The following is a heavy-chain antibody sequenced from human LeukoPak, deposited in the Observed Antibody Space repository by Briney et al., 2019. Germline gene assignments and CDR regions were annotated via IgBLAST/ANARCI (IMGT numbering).Heavy chain of an antibody. Sequence: ASVKVSCKASGYTFTSYGISWVRQAPGQGLEWMGWIGAYNGNTNYAQKLQGRVTMTTDTSTSTAYMELRSLRSDDTAVYYCARSLDSSGWYYFDYWGQGTLVTVSS. J-gene: IGHJ4*02. CDR1: GYTFTSYG. CDR2: IGAYNGNT. D-gene: IGHD6-19*01. CDR3: ARSLDSSGWYYFDY. V-gene: IGHV1-18*01.